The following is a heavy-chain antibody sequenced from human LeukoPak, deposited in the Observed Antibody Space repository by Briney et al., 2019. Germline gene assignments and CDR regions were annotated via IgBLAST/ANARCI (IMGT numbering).Heavy chain of an antibody. J-gene: IGHJ6*02. Sequence: GGSLRLSWAASGXIFSNYEMNWVRQAPGKGLEWVSYISSSGTTTYYADSVKGRFTISRDNAKNSLYLQMNSLRAEDTAVYFCARLKVTTEYYYNMDVWGQGTTVTVSS. CDR3: ARLKVTTEYYYNMDV. CDR2: ISSSGTTT. CDR1: GXIFSNYE. V-gene: IGHV3-48*03. D-gene: IGHD1-14*01.